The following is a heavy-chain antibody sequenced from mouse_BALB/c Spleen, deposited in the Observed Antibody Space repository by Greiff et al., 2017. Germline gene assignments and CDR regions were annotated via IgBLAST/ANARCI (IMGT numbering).Heavy chain of an antibody. J-gene: IGHJ4*01. CDR2: VNPNNGGT. V-gene: IGHV1-26*01. Sequence: VQLQQSGADLVKPGASVKISCKASGYTFTGYYMHWVKQSHGQRLEWIGRVNPNNGGTSYNQKFKGKAILTVDKSSSTAYMQLRSLTSEDSAVYCGGRFTTGVDYAIDYWGQGTSVTVSS. D-gene: IGHD1-1*01. CDR3: GRFTTGVDYAIDY. CDR1: GYTFTGYY.